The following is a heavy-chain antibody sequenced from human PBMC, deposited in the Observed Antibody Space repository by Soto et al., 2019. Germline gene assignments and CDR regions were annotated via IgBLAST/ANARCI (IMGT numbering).Heavy chain of an antibody. V-gene: IGHV1-18*01. CDR1: GYTFTDYV. CDR2: ISPYSADT. J-gene: IGHJ5*02. Sequence: QVQLVQSGPEVKKPGASVKVSCQASGYTFTDYVITWVRQAPGRGLEWMGWISPYSADTNYAQKFQGRLTITADTSTGKAYMELTTLTPDDTAVYFCARDLGTEYSDPWAQGPLVTVSS. CDR3: ARDLGTEYSDP. D-gene: IGHD5-12*01.